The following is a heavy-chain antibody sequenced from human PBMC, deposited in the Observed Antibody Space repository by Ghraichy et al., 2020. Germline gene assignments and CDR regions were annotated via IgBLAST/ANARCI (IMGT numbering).Heavy chain of an antibody. D-gene: IGHD2-2*01. CDR2: INHSGST. Sequence: SETLSLTCAVYGGSFSGYYWSWIRQPPGKGLEWIGEINHSGSTNYNPSLKSRVTISVDTSKNQFSLKLSSVTAADTAVYYCARASPDCSSTSCYFRYYYGMDVWGQGTTVTVSS. J-gene: IGHJ6*02. CDR3: ARASPDCSSTSCYFRYYYGMDV. V-gene: IGHV4-34*01. CDR1: GGSFSGYY.